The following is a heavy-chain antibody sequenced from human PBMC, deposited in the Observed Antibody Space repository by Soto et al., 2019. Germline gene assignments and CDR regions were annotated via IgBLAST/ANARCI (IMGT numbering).Heavy chain of an antibody. CDR3: ATLWFEESQH. V-gene: IGHV4-39*01. D-gene: IGHD3-10*01. J-gene: IGHJ1*01. CDR1: GGSISSSSYY. CDR2: IYYSGST. Sequence: QLQLQESGPGLVKPSETLSLTCTVSGGSISSSSYYWGWIRQPPGKGLEWIGSIYYSGSTYYNPSLKSRVTISVDTSKNQFSRKLSSVTAADTAVYYCATLWFEESQHWGQGTLVTVSS.